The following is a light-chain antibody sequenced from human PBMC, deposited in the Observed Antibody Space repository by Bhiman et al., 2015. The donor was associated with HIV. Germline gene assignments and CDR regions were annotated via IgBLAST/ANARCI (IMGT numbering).Light chain of an antibody. Sequence: QSALTQPASVSGSPGQSITISCTGTSRDVGGYDYVSWYQQHPGKAPRLIIYDVSQRPSGISNRFSGSKSGNTASLTISGLQAEDEAVYYCSSYTSSSTFVFGTGTQGHRP. J-gene: IGLJ1*01. CDR3: SSYTSSSTFV. CDR2: DVS. CDR1: SRDVGGYDY. V-gene: IGLV2-14*03.